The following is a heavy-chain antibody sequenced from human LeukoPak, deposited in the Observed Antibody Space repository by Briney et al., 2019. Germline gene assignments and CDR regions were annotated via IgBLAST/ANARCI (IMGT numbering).Heavy chain of an antibody. Sequence: ASVKVSCKASGYTFTGYYMHWVRQAPGQGLEWMGWINPNSGGTNYAQKFQGRVTMTRDTSISTAYMELSRLRSDDTAVYYCFVGQWLADYFDYWGQGTLVTVSS. D-gene: IGHD6-19*01. J-gene: IGHJ4*02. V-gene: IGHV1-2*02. CDR3: FVGQWLADYFDY. CDR1: GYTFTGYY. CDR2: INPNSGGT.